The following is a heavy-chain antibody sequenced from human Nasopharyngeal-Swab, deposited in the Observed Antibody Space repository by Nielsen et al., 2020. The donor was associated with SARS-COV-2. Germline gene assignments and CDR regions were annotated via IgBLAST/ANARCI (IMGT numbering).Heavy chain of an antibody. D-gene: IGHD3-3*01. CDR2: IYPADSDT. CDR1: GYSFTSYW. V-gene: IGHV5-51*01. Sequence: GGSLRLSCKGSGYSFTSYWIGWVRQMPGKGLEWMGIIYPADSDTRYNPSFQGQVTISADKSIRTAYLQWKSLKASDSAMYYCARDFDLSSGYDVWGQGTLVTVSS. J-gene: IGHJ4*02. CDR3: ARDFDLSSGYDV.